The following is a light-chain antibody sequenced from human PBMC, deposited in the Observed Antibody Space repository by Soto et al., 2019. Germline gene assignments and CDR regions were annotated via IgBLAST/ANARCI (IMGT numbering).Light chain of an antibody. Sequence: EIVLTQSPGTLSLSPGERATLSCRASQSVSNNYLAWYQQKTGQAPRLLISGASTRATGIPDRFSGSGSETDFTLTISRLEPEDFALYYCQQYGSSPITFGQGTRLEIK. CDR2: GAS. CDR1: QSVSNNY. V-gene: IGKV3-20*01. CDR3: QQYGSSPIT. J-gene: IGKJ5*01.